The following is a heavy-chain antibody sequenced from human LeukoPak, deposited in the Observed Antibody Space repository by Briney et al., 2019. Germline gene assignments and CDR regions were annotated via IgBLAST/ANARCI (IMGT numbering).Heavy chain of an antibody. V-gene: IGHV4-34*01. J-gene: IGHJ1*01. Sequence: ASETLSLTCAVYGGSFSGYYWSWLRQPPGKGLEWIGEINHSGSTNYNPSLKSRVTISVDTSKNQFSLKLSSVTAADTAVYYCAGAPRLSTVTTQFQHWGQGTLVTVSS. CDR2: INHSGST. D-gene: IGHD4-17*01. CDR3: AGAPRLSTVTTQFQH. CDR1: GGSFSGYY.